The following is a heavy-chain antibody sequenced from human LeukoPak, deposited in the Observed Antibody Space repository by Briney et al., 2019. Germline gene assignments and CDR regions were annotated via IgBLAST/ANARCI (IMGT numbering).Heavy chain of an antibody. CDR2: IWYDGNNK. J-gene: IGHJ4*02. CDR3: AKDPLQYGSGSYYFDY. D-gene: IGHD3-10*01. Sequence: GGSLRLSCAASGFTFSSYGMHWVRQAPGKGLEWVAFIWYDGNNKYYADSVRGRFTISRDSSKSSLYLQMNSLRAEDTAVYYCAKDPLQYGSGSYYFDYWGQGTLVTVSS. V-gene: IGHV3-30*02. CDR1: GFTFSSYG.